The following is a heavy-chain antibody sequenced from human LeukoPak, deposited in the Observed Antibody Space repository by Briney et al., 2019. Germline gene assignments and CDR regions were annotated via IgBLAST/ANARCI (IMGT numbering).Heavy chain of an antibody. J-gene: IGHJ6*02. Sequence: ASVKVSCKASGYTFSIYGITWVRQAPGQGLEWMGWISAHTGKSDYAQKFQNRVTMTADTATSTAYMELSRLRSDDTAVYYCARDQLTRGYSLNYYYGMDVWGQGTTVTVSS. CDR3: ARDQLTRGYSLNYYYGMDV. V-gene: IGHV1-18*01. CDR1: GYTFSIYG. D-gene: IGHD5-18*01. CDR2: ISAHTGKS.